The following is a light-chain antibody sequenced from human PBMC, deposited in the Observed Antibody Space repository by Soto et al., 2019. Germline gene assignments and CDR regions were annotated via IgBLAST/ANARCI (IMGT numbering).Light chain of an antibody. J-gene: IGKJ2*01. CDR2: GAS. CDR3: QKYNDWHPGKYS. V-gene: IGKV3-15*01. CDR1: QSVSSN. Sequence: EIMMTQSPATLSVSPGESATLSCRASQSVSSNLAWYQQNPGQAPRLLIYGASTRATGIPARFSSSGSGTECTLTITSQQSEYYAAKYCQKYNDWHPGKYSFRQGTKLEIK.